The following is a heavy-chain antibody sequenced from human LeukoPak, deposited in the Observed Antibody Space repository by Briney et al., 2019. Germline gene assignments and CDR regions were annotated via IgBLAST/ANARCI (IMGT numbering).Heavy chain of an antibody. V-gene: IGHV1-2*02. CDR2: INPNSGGT. CDR3: ARDGEYGSGSYSTDYFDY. D-gene: IGHD3-10*01. CDR1: GYTFTGYY. Sequence: ASVKVSCKASGYTFTGYYMHWVRQAPGQGLEWMGWINPNSGGTNYAKKFQGRVTMTRDTSISTAYMELSRLRSDDTAVYYCARDGEYGSGSYSTDYFDYWGQGTLVTVSS. J-gene: IGHJ4*02.